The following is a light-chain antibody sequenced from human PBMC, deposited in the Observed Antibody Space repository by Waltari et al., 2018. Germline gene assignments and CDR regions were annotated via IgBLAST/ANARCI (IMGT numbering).Light chain of an antibody. CDR2: SAS. J-gene: IGKJ2*01. V-gene: IGKV3-15*01. CDR1: QSVSTN. Sequence: EIVMTQYPVTLSVSPGERATLSCRASQSVSTNLAWYRQRPGQAPRLLMYSASTRASCLPARFSGSGSGTEFTLTISSLHSEDFAVYYCQQYNDWPRTFGQGTKLEI. CDR3: QQYNDWPRT.